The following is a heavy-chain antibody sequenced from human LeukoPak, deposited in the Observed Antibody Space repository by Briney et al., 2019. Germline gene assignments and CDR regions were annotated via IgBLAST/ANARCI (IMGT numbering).Heavy chain of an antibody. CDR3: ARVRVSGVDFGDYDEVY. CDR1: GGTFSTYA. D-gene: IGHD4-17*01. Sequence: SVKVSCKASGGTFSTYAITWVRQAPGQGLEWMGGLIPNFGTARGAQKFQGRVTITADESTSTAYMELSSLRSEDTAVYYCARVRVSGVDFGDYDEVYWGQGTLVTVSS. CDR2: LIPNFGTA. V-gene: IGHV1-69*13. J-gene: IGHJ4*02.